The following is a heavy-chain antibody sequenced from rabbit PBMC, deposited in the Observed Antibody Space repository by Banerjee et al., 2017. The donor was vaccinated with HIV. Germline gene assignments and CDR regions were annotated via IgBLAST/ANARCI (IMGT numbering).Heavy chain of an antibody. J-gene: IGHJ3*01. CDR2: IYTSSSIT. D-gene: IGHD1-1*01. Sequence: QQQLEESGGVLGKPEGSLTLTCNASVIDFSSYYYMSWVRQAPGKGLEWIACIYTSSSITYYASWAKGRFTISKTSSTTVTLRMTSLTAADTATYFCARDSGDWGDTRLDLWGQGTLVTVS. CDR1: VIDFSSYYY. CDR3: ARDSGDWGDTRLDL. V-gene: IGHV1S45*01.